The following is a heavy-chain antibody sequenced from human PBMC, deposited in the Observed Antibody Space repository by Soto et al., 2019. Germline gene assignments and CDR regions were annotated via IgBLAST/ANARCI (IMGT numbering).Heavy chain of an antibody. CDR2: IKSKTDGGTT. V-gene: IGHV3-15*01. CDR1: RFTITNTY. Sequence: PGGSLRLFCAAFRFTITNTYITWVRQAPGKGPEWVGRIKSKTDGGTTDYAAPVKGRFTISRDDSKTTLYLQMNSLKIEDTAVYYCTTEAYYYGSGSYQPFFDSWGQGTLVTVSS. J-gene: IGHJ4*02. CDR3: TTEAYYYGSGSYQPFFDS. D-gene: IGHD3-10*01.